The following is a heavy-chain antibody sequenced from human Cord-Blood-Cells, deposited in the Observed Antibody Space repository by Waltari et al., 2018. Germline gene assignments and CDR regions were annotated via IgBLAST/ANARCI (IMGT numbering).Heavy chain of an antibody. CDR1: GGSIRSSRYS. V-gene: IGHV4-39*01. J-gene: IGHJ3*02. Sequence: QLQLQESGPGLGMPSETMSLTCTVSGGSIRSSRYSCGLIRPPPGKGLEWIGSIYYSGSTYYNPSLKSRVTISVDTSKNQFSLKLSSVTAADTAVYYCARHRGDFWSGYYDAFDIWGQGTMVTVSS. D-gene: IGHD3-3*01. CDR3: ARHRGDFWSGYYDAFDI. CDR2: IYYSGST.